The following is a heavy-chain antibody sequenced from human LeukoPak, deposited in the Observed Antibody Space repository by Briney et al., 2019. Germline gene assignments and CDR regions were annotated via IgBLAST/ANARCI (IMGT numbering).Heavy chain of an antibody. J-gene: IGHJ4*02. V-gene: IGHV1-18*01. CDR2: ISAPNGNT. CDR1: GYTFTTYG. Sequence: GASVKDSCKAAGYTFTTYGISWVRQAAGQEREWLGWISAPNGNTNNAQKLQGRVNMTTDPTTSTAYLELRRLRSDDTGVYYCARENDYGDYWGQGTLVTVSS. CDR3: ARENDYGDY.